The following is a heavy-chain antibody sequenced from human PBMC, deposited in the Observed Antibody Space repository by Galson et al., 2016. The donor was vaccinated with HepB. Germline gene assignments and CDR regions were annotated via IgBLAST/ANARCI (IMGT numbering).Heavy chain of an antibody. CDR1: GEPFSGHY. CDR3: ARGDVVPKTYTFGTQGLSLLRGRGIDHTVHHQNAMDV. CDR2: ITQSGNT. V-gene: IGHV4-34*01. Sequence: SETLSLTCAVYGEPFSGHYWTWIRQPPGQGLEWIGEITQSGNTNYNPSLMGRVSMSADSSKNQFSLKLMSVTAAATAVYFCARGDVVPKTYTFGTQGLSLLRGRGIDHTVHHQNAMDVWGQGTTVTVSS. J-gene: IGHJ6*02. D-gene: IGHD3-10*01.